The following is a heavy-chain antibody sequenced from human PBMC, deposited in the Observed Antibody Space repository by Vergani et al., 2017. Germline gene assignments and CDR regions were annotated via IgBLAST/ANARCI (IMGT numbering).Heavy chain of an antibody. Sequence: EVQLVESGGTLVQPGGSLRLSCVASGFTFRNHWMSWVRQAPGKGLEWVANIKQDGSDKFYADSVKGRFTISRDNAKNSVYLQINSLGAEDTAVYYCTRDERAKDYWGQGTLVTVSS. CDR2: IKQDGSDK. CDR1: GFTFRNHW. CDR3: TRDERAKDY. V-gene: IGHV3-7*01. J-gene: IGHJ4*02.